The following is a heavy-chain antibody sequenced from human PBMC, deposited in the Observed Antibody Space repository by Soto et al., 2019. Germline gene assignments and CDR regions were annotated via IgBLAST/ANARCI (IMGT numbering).Heavy chain of an antibody. V-gene: IGHV4-34*01. CDR3: ARALPPYYDFWSGYYPGSLYGMDV. CDR1: GLSFSGYD. D-gene: IGHD3-3*01. J-gene: IGHJ6*02. Sequence: PSGPLSLTCAVYGLSFSGYDLSWIRQPPGKGLEWIGEINHSGSTNYNPALKSRVTISVDTSKNQFSLKLSSVNAADTAVYYCARALPPYYDFWSGYYPGSLYGMDVWGQGTTVTVSS. CDR2: INHSGST.